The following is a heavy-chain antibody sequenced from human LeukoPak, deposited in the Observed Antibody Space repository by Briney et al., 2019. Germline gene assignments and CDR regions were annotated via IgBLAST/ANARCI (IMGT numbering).Heavy chain of an antibody. CDR2: NYPGDSDT. CDR3: ARRFGERLYSNNDAFDS. D-gene: IGHD4-11*01. V-gene: IGHV5-51*01. CDR1: GYTSAKYW. Sequence: GESLKISCQASGYTSAKYWIGWVRQMPGKGVEWMGINYPGDSDTRYGPSFPGQGTISLDKSNNTALLQWIRLKASDTAMYYCARRFGERLYSNNDAFDSWGKGTLVTVSS. J-gene: IGHJ4*02.